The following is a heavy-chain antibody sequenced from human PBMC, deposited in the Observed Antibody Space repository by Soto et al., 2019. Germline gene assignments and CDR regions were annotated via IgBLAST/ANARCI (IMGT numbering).Heavy chain of an antibody. J-gene: IGHJ4*02. CDR3: AGSPVATIYGGYFDY. CDR1: GGSFSGYY. Sequence: SETLSLTCAVYGGSFSGYYWSWIRQPPGKGLEWIGEINHSGGTNYNPSLKSRVTISVDTSKNQFSLKLSSVTAADTAVYYCAGSPVATIYGGYFDYWGQGTLVTVSS. V-gene: IGHV4-34*01. CDR2: INHSGGT. D-gene: IGHD5-12*01.